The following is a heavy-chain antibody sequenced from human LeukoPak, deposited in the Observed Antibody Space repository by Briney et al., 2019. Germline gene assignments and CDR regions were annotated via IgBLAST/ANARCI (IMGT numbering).Heavy chain of an antibody. CDR1: GFTFSSYA. Sequence: GGSLRLSCAASGFTFSSYAMSWVRQAPGKGLEWVSAISGSGGSTYYADSVKCRFTNSRDNSKNTLYLQMNSLRAEDTAVYYCAAPPAPITMIVMFDYWGQGTLVPSPQ. V-gene: IGHV3-23*01. CDR2: ISGSGGST. CDR3: AAPPAPITMIVMFDY. D-gene: IGHD3-22*01. J-gene: IGHJ4*02.